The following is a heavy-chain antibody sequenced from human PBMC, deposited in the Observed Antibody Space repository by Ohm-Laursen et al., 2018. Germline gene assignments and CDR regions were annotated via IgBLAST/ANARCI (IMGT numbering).Heavy chain of an antibody. CDR2: IKADGSAK. J-gene: IGHJ4*02. CDR3: ARGGALDY. CDR1: GLTFSTYW. V-gene: IGHV3-7*04. D-gene: IGHD4/OR15-4a*01. Sequence: SLRLSCAASGLTFSTYWMSWVRQAPGKGLEWVAYIKADGSAKFYVDSVKARFTVSRDNAKNSLYLQMNSLTAEDTAVYYCARGGALDYWGQGTLVTVSS.